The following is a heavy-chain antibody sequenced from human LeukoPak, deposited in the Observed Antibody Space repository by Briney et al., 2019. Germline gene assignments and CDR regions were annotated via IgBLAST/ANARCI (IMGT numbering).Heavy chain of an antibody. CDR1: GFTVSSYY. V-gene: IGHV3-53*01. J-gene: IGHJ6*03. CDR3: ARGRPSYYYYLDV. Sequence: GGSLRLSCAASGFTVSSYYMNWVRQAPGQGLEWVSVIYNDGNTYYADSVKGRFTISRDTSKNTLHLQIYTLRAEDTAVYFCARGRPSYYYYLDVWGKGTAVTVSS. CDR2: IYNDGNT.